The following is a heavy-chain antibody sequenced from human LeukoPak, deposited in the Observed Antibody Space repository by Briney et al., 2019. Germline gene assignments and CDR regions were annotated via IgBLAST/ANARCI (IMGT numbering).Heavy chain of an antibody. D-gene: IGHD3-22*01. Sequence: SETLSLTCTVSGYSISSGYYWGWIRQPPGKGLEWIGSIYHSGSTYYNPSLKSRVTISVDTSKNQFSLKLSSVTAADTAVYYCARGVRGRGYYDSSGYYYWGQGTLVTVSS. V-gene: IGHV4-38-2*02. CDR3: ARGVRGRGYYDSSGYYY. CDR2: IYHSGST. J-gene: IGHJ4*02. CDR1: GYSISSGYY.